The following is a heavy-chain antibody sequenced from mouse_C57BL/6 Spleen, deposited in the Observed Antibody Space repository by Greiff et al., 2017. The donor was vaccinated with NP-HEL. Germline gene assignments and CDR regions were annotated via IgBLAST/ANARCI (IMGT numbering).Heavy chain of an antibody. CDR3: AREAIYYGSSSYFDV. CDR2: IYPGSGST. D-gene: IGHD1-1*01. Sequence: QVQLQQPGAELVKPGASVKMSCKASGYTFTSYWITWVKQRPGQGLEWIGDIYPGSGSTNYNEKFKSKATLTVDTSSSTAYMQLSSLASEDSAVYCCAREAIYYGSSSYFDVWGTGTTVTVSS. J-gene: IGHJ1*03. CDR1: GYTFTSYW. V-gene: IGHV1-55*01.